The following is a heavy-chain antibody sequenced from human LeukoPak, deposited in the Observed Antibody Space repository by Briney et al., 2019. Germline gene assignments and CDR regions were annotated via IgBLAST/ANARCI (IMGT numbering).Heavy chain of an antibody. D-gene: IGHD3-10*01. V-gene: IGHV3-30*18. Sequence: GKSLRLSCAASGFTFSSYGMHWVRQAPGKGLEWVAVISADGSLIYYGDSVKGRFTVSRDNSKSTMFLQMSSLTNDDTGVYYCAKGLTGSGVANWLDSWGQGTLAVVSS. CDR1: GFTFSSYG. CDR2: ISADGSLI. CDR3: AKGLTGSGVANWLDS. J-gene: IGHJ5*01.